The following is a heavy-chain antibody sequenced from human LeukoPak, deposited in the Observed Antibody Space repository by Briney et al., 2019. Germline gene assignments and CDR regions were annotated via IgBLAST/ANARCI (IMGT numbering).Heavy chain of an antibody. CDR2: IYYSGST. Sequence: GSLRLSCAASGFLFSTYWMQWVRQPPGKGLEWIGSIYYSGSTYYNPSLKSRVTISVDTSKNQFSLKLSSVTAADTAVYYCARAYSSGYYYVNAFDIWGQGTMVTVSS. CDR3: ARAYSSGYYYVNAFDI. J-gene: IGHJ3*02. CDR1: GFLFSTYW. D-gene: IGHD3-22*01. V-gene: IGHV4-4*02.